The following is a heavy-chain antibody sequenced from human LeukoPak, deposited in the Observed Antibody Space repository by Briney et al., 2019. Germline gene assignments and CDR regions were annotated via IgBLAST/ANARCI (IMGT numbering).Heavy chain of an antibody. CDR2: INHSGST. D-gene: IGHD5-18*01. CDR3: ARHGTRIQLRYWFDP. J-gene: IGHJ5*02. V-gene: IGHV4-34*01. CDR1: GGSFSGYY. Sequence: HPSETLSLTCAVYGGSFSGYYWSWIRQPPGKGLEWIGEINHSGSTNYNPSLKSRVTISVDTSKNQFSLKLSSVTAADTAVYYCARHGTRIQLRYWFDPWGQGTLVTVSS.